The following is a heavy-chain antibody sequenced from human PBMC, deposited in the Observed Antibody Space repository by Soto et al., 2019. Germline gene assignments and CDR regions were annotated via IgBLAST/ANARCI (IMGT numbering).Heavy chain of an antibody. Sequence: QVRLQESGPGLVKAWETLSLTCSVSGGSMTGYYWNWIRQPAGKGLEWIGRIYRSGDPNYNPSLRSRVTVAVDTSKNKFSVKVNSVTAADTAVYFCAGGAAAGVDYGMDVWGQGTTVTVSS. CDR2: IYRSGDP. D-gene: IGHD6-13*01. V-gene: IGHV4-4*07. CDR3: AGGAAAGVDYGMDV. CDR1: GGSMTGYY. J-gene: IGHJ6*02.